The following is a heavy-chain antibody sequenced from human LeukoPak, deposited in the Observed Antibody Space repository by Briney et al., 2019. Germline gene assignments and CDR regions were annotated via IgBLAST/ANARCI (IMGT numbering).Heavy chain of an antibody. D-gene: IGHD5-18*01. CDR1: GDSISTSNSY. Sequence: PSETLSLTCTVSGDSISTSNSYWGWIRQPPGKGLEWIGSIYHSGSTYYNPSLKSRVTISVDTSKNQFSLKLSSVTTADTAVYYCARSPTKGYSYGKASYRPRSGDAFDIWGQGTMVTVSS. CDR2: IYHSGST. J-gene: IGHJ3*02. CDR3: ARSPTKGYSYGKASYRPRSGDAFDI. V-gene: IGHV4-39*07.